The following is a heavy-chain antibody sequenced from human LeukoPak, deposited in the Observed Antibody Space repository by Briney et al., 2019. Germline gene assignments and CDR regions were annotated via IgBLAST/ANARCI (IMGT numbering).Heavy chain of an antibody. CDR1: GYTFTSYG. D-gene: IGHD5-18*01. J-gene: IGHJ6*03. CDR3: ARVFLKVGYSYGYYMDV. V-gene: IGHV1-18*01. CDR2: ISAYNGNT. Sequence: ASVKVSCKASGYTFTSYGISWVRQAPGQGLEWMGCISAYNGNTNYAQKLQGRVTMTTDTSTSTAYMELRSLRSDDTAVYYCARVFLKVGYSYGYYMDVWGKGTTVTVSS.